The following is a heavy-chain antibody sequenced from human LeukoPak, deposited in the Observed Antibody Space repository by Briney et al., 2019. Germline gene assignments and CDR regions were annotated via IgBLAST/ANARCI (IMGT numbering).Heavy chain of an antibody. Sequence: GGSLRLSCAAFGFTFSSHWMSWVRQTPGEGLEWVAYMKQDGSEKYVVDSVKGRFTISRDNAKNSLYLQMNSLRAEDTAVYYCARDGYSNGWTFESWGQGTLVTVSS. V-gene: IGHV3-7*01. CDR3: ARDGYSNGWTFES. CDR1: GFTFSSHW. D-gene: IGHD6-19*01. CDR2: MKQDGSEK. J-gene: IGHJ4*02.